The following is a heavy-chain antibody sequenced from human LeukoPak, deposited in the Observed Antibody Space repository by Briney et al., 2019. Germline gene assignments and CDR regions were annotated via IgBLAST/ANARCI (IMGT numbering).Heavy chain of an antibody. J-gene: IGHJ4*02. CDR3: ARGGSYYGY. Sequence: PSETLSLTCSVSGGSISSYYWSWIRQPPGKGLEWIGNIYYSGSTNYNPSLKSRVTISLDTSKSQFSLQLSSVTAAATAVYYCARGGSYYGYWGQGTLVTVSS. CDR1: GGSISSYY. CDR2: IYYSGST. D-gene: IGHD1-26*01. V-gene: IGHV4-59*08.